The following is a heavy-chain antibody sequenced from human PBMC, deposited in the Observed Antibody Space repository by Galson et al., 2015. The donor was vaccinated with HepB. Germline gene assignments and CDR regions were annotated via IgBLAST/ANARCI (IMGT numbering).Heavy chain of an antibody. CDR1: GFNFSNYW. V-gene: IGHV3-74*01. CDR2: INSDGSTT. Sequence: SLRLSCAASGFNFSNYWVHWVRQAPGKGLVWVSRINSDGSTTNYAGAVKGRFIISRDNAKNTLYLQMNSLRAEDTAVYYCARAVDLDYWGQGTLVTVSS. J-gene: IGHJ4*02. CDR3: ARAVDLDY.